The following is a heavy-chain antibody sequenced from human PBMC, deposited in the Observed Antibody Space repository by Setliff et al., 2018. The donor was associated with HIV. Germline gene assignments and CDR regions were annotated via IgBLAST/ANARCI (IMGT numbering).Heavy chain of an antibody. CDR3: ARESPDGLDY. CDR2: IHISGAN. V-gene: IGHV4-61*02. CDR1: GGSTSSGSYY. Sequence: SETLSLTCTVSGGSTSSGSYYWSWIRQPAGKGLEYIGRIHISGANNYNPSLASRLTISVDTSKNQISLKLSSVTAADTAMYFCARESPDGLDYWGQGTLVTVSS. D-gene: IGHD2-8*01. J-gene: IGHJ4*02.